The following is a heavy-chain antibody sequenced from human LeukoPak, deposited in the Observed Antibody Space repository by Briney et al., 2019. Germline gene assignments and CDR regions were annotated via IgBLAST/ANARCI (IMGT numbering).Heavy chain of an antibody. V-gene: IGHV3-21*05. D-gene: IGHD5-24*01. J-gene: IGHJ5*02. CDR2: ISGSGHDI. CDR1: GFTFSSYW. CDR3: ARDNSVRDEAWWFNP. Sequence: GGSLRLSCAASGFTFSSYWMSWVRQAPGKGVEWVAYISGSGHDINYSDSVKGRFTISRDNAKNSLYLQMNSLRAEDTAVYYCARDNSVRDEAWWFNPWGQGTLVTVSS.